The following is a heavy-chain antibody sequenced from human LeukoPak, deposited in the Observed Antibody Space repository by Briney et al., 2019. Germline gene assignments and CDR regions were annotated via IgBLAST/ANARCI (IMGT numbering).Heavy chain of an antibody. CDR2: IVGSVGST. J-gene: IGHJ5*02. D-gene: IGHD6-25*01. CDR3: AKESAAAALNWLDP. V-gene: IGHV3-23*01. Sequence: GGSLRLSCAASGFTFSSYAMSWVRQAPGKGLEWVSGIVGSVGSTYYADSVKGRFTISRDDSKNTLFLQMNSLRAEDTGVYYCAKESAAAALNWLDPWGQGTLVTVSS. CDR1: GFTFSSYA.